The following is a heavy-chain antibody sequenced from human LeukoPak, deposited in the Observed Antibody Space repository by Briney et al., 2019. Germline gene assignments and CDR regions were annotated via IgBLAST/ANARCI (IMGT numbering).Heavy chain of an antibody. Sequence: SETLSLTCTVSNGSINFVSYYWSWIRQPPGKGLEWLGYIHYTGNTIYNPSLKSRVTISMDTAKNQFSLKVSSVTAADTAVYYCARDGAGMTGTGLDYWGQGILATVSS. CDR3: ARDGAGMTGTGLDY. J-gene: IGHJ4*02. CDR1: NGSINFVSYY. CDR2: IHYTGNT. D-gene: IGHD3-9*01. V-gene: IGHV4-61*01.